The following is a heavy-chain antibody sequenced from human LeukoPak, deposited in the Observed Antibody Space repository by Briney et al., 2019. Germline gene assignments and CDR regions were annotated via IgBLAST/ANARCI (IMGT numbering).Heavy chain of an antibody. V-gene: IGHV3-23*01. D-gene: IGHD3-22*01. CDR1: GFTFSSYA. CDR3: AKLPGYDNTYEGY. Sequence: GGSLRLSCAASGFTFSSYAMTWVRQAPGMGLEWVSGISGSGGSTYYADSVKGRFTISRDNSKNTLYSQMNSLRAEDTAVYFCAKLPGYDNTYEGYWGQGTLVTVSS. J-gene: IGHJ4*02. CDR2: ISGSGGST.